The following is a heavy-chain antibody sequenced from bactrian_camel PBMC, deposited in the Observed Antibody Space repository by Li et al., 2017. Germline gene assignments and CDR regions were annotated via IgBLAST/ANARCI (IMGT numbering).Heavy chain of an antibody. Sequence: HVQLVESGGGSVQAGGSLRLSCAASGLTFTGGNCMGWFRQAPGTEREGVAGIYSGGEPTYYAESVKGRFTISTDSGKNNLYLEMSRLKPEDTARYYCAVARPLYENTPCVRAVGVDVAGRWTYWGQGTQVTVS. CDR3: AVARPLYENTPCVRAVGVDVAGRWTY. D-gene: IGHD5*01. CDR1: GLTFTGGNC. J-gene: IGHJ4*01. V-gene: IGHV3S1*01. CDR2: IYSGGEPT.